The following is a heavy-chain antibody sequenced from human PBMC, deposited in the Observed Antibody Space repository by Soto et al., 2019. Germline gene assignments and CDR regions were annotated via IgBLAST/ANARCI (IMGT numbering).Heavy chain of an antibody. CDR3: AKAVLEWFPNWFDP. D-gene: IGHD3-3*01. Sequence: PGGSLRLSCAASGFTFSSYSMNWVRQAPGKGLEWVSAISGSGGSTYYADSVKGRFTISRDNSKNTLYLQMNSLRAEDTAVYYCAKAVLEWFPNWFDPWAQGTLVTVSS. CDR1: GFTFSSYS. J-gene: IGHJ5*02. CDR2: ISGSGGST. V-gene: IGHV3-23*01.